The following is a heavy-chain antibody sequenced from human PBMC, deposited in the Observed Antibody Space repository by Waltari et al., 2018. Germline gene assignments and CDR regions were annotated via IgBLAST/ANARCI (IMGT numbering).Heavy chain of an antibody. Sequence: QVQLQESGPGLVKPSETLSLTCTVSGGSISSYYWSWIRQPAGKGLEWIGRIYTSGSTNYNPSLKSRVTMSVDTSKNQFSLKLSSVTAADTAVYYCARAGRVTPYYYYYYMDVWGKGTTVTVSS. CDR3: ARAGRVTPYYYYYYMDV. CDR1: GGSISSYY. D-gene: IGHD2-21*02. J-gene: IGHJ6*03. V-gene: IGHV4-4*07. CDR2: IYTSGST.